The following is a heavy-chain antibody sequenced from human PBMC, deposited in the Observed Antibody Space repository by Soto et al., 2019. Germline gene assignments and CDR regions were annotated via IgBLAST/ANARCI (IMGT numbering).Heavy chain of an antibody. CDR3: ARVTLGGARPDYFDY. D-gene: IGHD3-16*01. V-gene: IGHV4-38-2*01. CDR1: GYSISSGYY. CDR2: IYHSGST. J-gene: IGHJ4*02. Sequence: SETLSLTCAVSGYSISSGYYWGWIRQPPGKGLEWIGSIYHSGSTYYNPSLKSRVTISVDTSKNQFSLKLSSVTAADTAMYYCARVTLGGARPDYFDYWGQGTLVTVSS.